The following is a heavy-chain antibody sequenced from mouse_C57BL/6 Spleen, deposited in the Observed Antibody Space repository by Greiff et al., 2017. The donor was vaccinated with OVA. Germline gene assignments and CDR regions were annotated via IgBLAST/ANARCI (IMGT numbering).Heavy chain of an antibody. CDR2: IDPSDSYT. CDR3: ARRADYYGFDY. Sequence: QVQLQQPGAELVMPGASVKLSCKASGYTFTSYWMHWVKQRPGQGLEWIGEIDPSDSYTNYNQKFKGKSTLTVDKSSSTAYMQLSSLTSEDSAVYYCARRADYYGFDYWGQGTTLTVSS. V-gene: IGHV1-69*01. J-gene: IGHJ2*01. CDR1: GYTFTSYW. D-gene: IGHD1-1*01.